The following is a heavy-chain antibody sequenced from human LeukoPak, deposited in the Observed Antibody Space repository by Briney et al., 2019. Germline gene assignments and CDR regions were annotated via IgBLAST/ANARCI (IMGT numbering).Heavy chain of an antibody. V-gene: IGHV4-59*01. J-gene: IGHJ6*03. Sequence: PSETLSLTCTVSGGSISSYYWSWIRQPPGKGLEWIGYIYYSGSTNYNPSLKSRVTISVDTSKNQFSLKLSSVTAADTAVYYCATNRAELHPGGYYYYMDVWGKGTTVTVSS. CDR3: ATNRAELHPGGYYYYMDV. CDR1: GGSISSYY. D-gene: IGHD1-26*01. CDR2: IYYSGST.